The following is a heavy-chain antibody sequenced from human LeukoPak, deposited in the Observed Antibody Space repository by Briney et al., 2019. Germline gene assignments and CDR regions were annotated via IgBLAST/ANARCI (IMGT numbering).Heavy chain of an antibody. V-gene: IGHV5-51*01. D-gene: IGHD6-6*01. CDR1: GYPFTSYL. J-gene: IGHJ4*02. Sequence: GESLKISCKGSGYPFTSYLIGWVRQMPGKGLEWIGIIYPGDSDTRYSPSFQGQVTISADESISTAYLQWSSLKASDTAMYYCARQQYSSSSSGFDYWGQGTLVTVSS. CDR2: IYPGDSDT. CDR3: ARQQYSSSSSGFDY.